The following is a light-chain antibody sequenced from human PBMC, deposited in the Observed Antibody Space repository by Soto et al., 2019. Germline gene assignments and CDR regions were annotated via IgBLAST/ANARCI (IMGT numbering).Light chain of an antibody. J-gene: IGLJ2*01. V-gene: IGLV2-14*01. CDR3: TSYTITSTLV. Sequence: QSALTQPASVSGSPGQSITISCTGTSNDVGANNYVSWYQRHPGKAPKILIYEAANRPSGVSHRFSGSKSGNTASLTISGLLAEAETNYCGTSYTITSTLVFGGGTKVTVL. CDR1: SNDVGANNY. CDR2: EAA.